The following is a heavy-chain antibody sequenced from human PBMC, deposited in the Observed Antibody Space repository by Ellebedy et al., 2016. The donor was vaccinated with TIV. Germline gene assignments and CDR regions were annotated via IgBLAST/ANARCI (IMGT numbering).Heavy chain of an antibody. V-gene: IGHV4-34*01. D-gene: IGHD3-22*01. CDR3: TRGRRYHDTSGYYLDS. J-gene: IGHJ5*01. CDR2: INHSGST. Sequence: SETLSLTXAVHGGSFSGYYWSWLRQPPGKGLEWIGEINHSGSTNYNPSLKSRVTISVDTSKNQFSLILSSVTAADTAVYYCTRGRRYHDTSGYYLDSWGQGTLVTVST. CDR1: GGSFSGYY.